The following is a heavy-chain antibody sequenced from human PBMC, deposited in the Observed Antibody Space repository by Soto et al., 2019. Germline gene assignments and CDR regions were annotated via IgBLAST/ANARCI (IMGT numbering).Heavy chain of an antibody. J-gene: IGHJ2*01. CDR3: ARGNHRWLQLWYFDL. CDR2: IIPIFGTV. V-gene: IGHV1-69*14. CDR1: GGTFSNYP. Sequence: QVQLVQSGAEVKKPGSSVKVSCKASGGTFSNYPISWVRQAPGQGLEWMGGIIPIFGTVNSAQKFQGRVTITADKSTSTAYMELSSLRSEDTAVYYCARGNHRWLQLWYFDLWGRGTLVTVSS. D-gene: IGHD5-12*01.